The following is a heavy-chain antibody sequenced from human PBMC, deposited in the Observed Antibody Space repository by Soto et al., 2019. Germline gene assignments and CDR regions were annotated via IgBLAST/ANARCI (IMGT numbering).Heavy chain of an antibody. Sequence: QVKLVQSGAEVKKPGASVKVSCKASGYTFTSYGISWVRQAPGQGLEWMGWNSTYNGNTNYAHKLKGRVTMTTDTSTSTAYMELRSLRSDDTVVYYSARNLSRGYGIDVWGQGTTVTVSS. J-gene: IGHJ6*02. CDR3: ARNLSRGYGIDV. CDR2: NSTYNGNT. V-gene: IGHV1-18*01. D-gene: IGHD2-2*01. CDR1: GYTFTSYG.